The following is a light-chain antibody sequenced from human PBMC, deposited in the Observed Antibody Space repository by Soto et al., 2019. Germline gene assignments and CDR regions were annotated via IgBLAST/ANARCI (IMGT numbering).Light chain of an antibody. Sequence: DIQMTQSPSSLSASVGDRVTITCRASQSISSDLNWYQQKPGKAPKLLIYAASSLQIGVPSRFSGSGSQTDFTLTISSLQPEDFATYYCQQSYSTPYTFGQGTKLEI. CDR2: AAS. CDR1: QSISSD. CDR3: QQSYSTPYT. J-gene: IGKJ2*01. V-gene: IGKV1-39*01.